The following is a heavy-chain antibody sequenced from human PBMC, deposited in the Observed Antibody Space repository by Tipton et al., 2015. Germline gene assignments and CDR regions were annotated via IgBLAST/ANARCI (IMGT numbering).Heavy chain of an antibody. Sequence: SLRLSCAASGFTFSSYGMHWVRQAPGKGLEWVAGLWNDGSNKYYADSVKGRFTISRDNSKNTLYLQMNSLRVEDTAVNFCASDYCSSTTCFGFFDYWGQGTLVTVSS. D-gene: IGHD2-2*01. J-gene: IGHJ4*02. V-gene: IGHV3-33*01. CDR1: GFTFSSYG. CDR3: ASDYCSSTTCFGFFDY. CDR2: LWNDGSNK.